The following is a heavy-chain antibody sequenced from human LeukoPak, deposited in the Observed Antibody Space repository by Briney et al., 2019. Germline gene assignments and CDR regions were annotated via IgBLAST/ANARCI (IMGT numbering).Heavy chain of an antibody. V-gene: IGHV1-69*13. CDR2: IIPIFGTA. D-gene: IGHD2-2*01. CDR1: GGTFSSYA. CDR3: ARDEGAMEYAPAYVY. J-gene: IGHJ4*02. Sequence: VKVSFKGSGGTFSSYAISGVRQARGQGREGMGGIIPIFGTANYAQKLQGTVTITTDESTSTAYMELSSLSSAGTAVYYCARDEGAMEYAPAYVYWGQGTLVTVSS.